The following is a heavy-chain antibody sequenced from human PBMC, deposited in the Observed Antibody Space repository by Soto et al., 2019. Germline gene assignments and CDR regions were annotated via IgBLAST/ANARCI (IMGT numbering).Heavy chain of an antibody. CDR3: ARDNLYYYGSGRSDYGMDV. D-gene: IGHD3-10*01. Sequence: AASVKVSCKASGYTFTSYDINWVRQATGQGLEWMGWMNPNSGNTGYAQKFQGRVTMTRNTSISTAYMELSSLRSEDTAVYYCARDNLYYYGSGRSDYGMDVWGQGTTVTVSS. V-gene: IGHV1-8*01. CDR2: MNPNSGNT. J-gene: IGHJ6*02. CDR1: GYTFTSYD.